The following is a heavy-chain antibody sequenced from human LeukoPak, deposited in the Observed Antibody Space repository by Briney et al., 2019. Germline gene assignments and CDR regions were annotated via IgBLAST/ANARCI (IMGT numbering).Heavy chain of an antibody. J-gene: IGHJ4*02. CDR2: FDPEDGET. D-gene: IGHD3-22*01. V-gene: IGHV1-24*01. Sequence: GASVKVSCKVSGYTLTELSMHWVRQAPGKGLEWMGGFDPEDGETIYAQKFQGRVTMTRDTSTSTVYMELSSLRSEDTAVYYCASTGPAGSKTEYYYDSSGNRPFDYWGQGTLVTVSS. CDR1: GYTLTELS. CDR3: ASTGPAGSKTEYYYDSSGNRPFDY.